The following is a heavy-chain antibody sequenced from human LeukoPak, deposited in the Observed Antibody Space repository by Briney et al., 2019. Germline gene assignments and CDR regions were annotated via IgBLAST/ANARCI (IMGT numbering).Heavy chain of an antibody. V-gene: IGHV3-21*01. J-gene: IGHJ6*04. CDR1: GFTFSSYS. Sequence: GGSLRLSCAASGFTFSSYSMNRVRQAPGKGLEWVSSISSSSSYIYYADSVKGRFTISRDNAKNSLYLQMNSLRAEDTAVYYCARDKEEGYEMDVWGKGTTVTVSS. D-gene: IGHD2-2*01. CDR2: ISSSSSYI. CDR3: ARDKEEGYEMDV.